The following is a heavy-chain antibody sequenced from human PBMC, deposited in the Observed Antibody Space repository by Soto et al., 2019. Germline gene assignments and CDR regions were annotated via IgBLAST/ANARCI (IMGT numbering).Heavy chain of an antibody. CDR2: IYHAGYT. Sequence: QVQLQESGPGLVKPSRTVSLTCAVSGGSITNNDWWAWVRQPPGKGPEWIGEIYHAGYTNYNPSLNSRVTISLDNSKNQFSLNLKSVTAADTAIDFCARSGFGEHNDYYFALDVWGQGTTVTVSS. CDR1: GGSITNNDW. V-gene: IGHV4-4*02. D-gene: IGHD3-10*01. J-gene: IGHJ6*02. CDR3: ARSGFGEHNDYYFALDV.